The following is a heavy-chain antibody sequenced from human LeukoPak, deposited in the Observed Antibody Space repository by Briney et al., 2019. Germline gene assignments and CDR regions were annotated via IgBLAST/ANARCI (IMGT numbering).Heavy chain of an antibody. J-gene: IGHJ3*02. CDR2: IGTAGDT. CDR1: GFTFSSYD. D-gene: IGHD1-14*01. CDR3: ARAGLRNDAFDI. V-gene: IGHV3-13*01. Sequence: GGSLRLSCAASGFTFSSYDMHWVRHATGKGLEWVSAIGTAGDTYYPGSVKGRFTISRENAKNSLYLQMNSLRAGDTAVYYCARAGLRNDAFDIWGQGTMVTVSS.